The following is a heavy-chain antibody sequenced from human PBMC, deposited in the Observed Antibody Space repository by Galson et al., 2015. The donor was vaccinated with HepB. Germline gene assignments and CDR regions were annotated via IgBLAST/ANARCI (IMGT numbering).Heavy chain of an antibody. J-gene: IGHJ6*02. CDR3: ARVWGSDLEWLTGFTASSYYGMDV. V-gene: IGHV3-11*06. CDR2: ISSSSSYT. CDR1: GFTFSDYY. D-gene: IGHD3-3*01. Sequence: SLRLSCAASGFTFSDYYMSWIRQAPGKGLEWVSYISSSSSYTNYADSVKGRFTISRDNAKNSLYLQMNSLRAEDTAVYYCARVWGSDLEWLTGFTASSYYGMDVWGQGPRSPSP.